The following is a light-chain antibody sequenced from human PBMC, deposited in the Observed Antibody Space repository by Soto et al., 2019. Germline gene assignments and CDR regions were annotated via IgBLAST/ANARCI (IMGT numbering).Light chain of an antibody. CDR1: QSVSSTY. Sequence: EIVMTQSPGTLSLSPGARGPLSWRASQSVSSTYLAWYQHKPGQAPRLLIYGASSRATGIPDRFSGSGSGTDFTLTISRLEPEDFAVYYCQQYGSSRITFGQGTRLEIK. V-gene: IGKV3-20*01. J-gene: IGKJ5*01. CDR3: QQYGSSRIT. CDR2: GAS.